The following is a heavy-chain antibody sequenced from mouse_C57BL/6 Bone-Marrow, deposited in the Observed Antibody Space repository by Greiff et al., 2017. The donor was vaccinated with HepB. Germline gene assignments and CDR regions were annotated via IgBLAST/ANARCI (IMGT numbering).Heavy chain of an antibody. V-gene: IGHV5-6*01. J-gene: IGHJ2*01. CDR3: ARLDYYGSSYDY. CDR1: GFTFSSYG. CDR2: ISSGGSYT. Sequence: EVQGVESGGDLVKPGGSLKLSCSASGFTFSSYGMSWVRQTPDKRLEWVATISSGGSYTYYPDSVKGRFTISRDNAKNTLYLQMSSLKSEDTAMYYCARLDYYGSSYDYWGQGTTLTVSS. D-gene: IGHD1-1*01.